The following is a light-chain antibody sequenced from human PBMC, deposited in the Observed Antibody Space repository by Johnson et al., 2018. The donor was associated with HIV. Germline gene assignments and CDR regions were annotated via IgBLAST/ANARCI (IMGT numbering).Light chain of an antibody. V-gene: IGLV1-51*02. J-gene: IGLJ1*01. CDR3: GTWDSSLSTGV. CDR2: ENN. CDR1: RSNIGNNY. Sequence: QSVLTQPPSVSAAPGQRVTISCSGSRSNIGNNYVSWYQQLPGTAPKLLIYENNKRPSGIPERFSGSKSGTSATLGITGLQTGDEADYFCGTWDSSLSTGVFGTATKVSVL.